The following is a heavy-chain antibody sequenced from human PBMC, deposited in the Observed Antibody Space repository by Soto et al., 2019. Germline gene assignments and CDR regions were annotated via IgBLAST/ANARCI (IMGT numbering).Heavy chain of an antibody. Sequence: GESLKISCKGSGYSFSSYWINWVRQMPGKGLEWMGKIDPSDSYTNYSPSFQGHVTISADKSLSTAYLQWSSLKASDTAMYYCANYRHCSSTSCYNALDYWGQGTLVTVSS. CDR1: GYSFSSYW. CDR3: ANYRHCSSTSCYNALDY. V-gene: IGHV5-10-1*01. D-gene: IGHD2-2*01. J-gene: IGHJ4*02. CDR2: IDPSDSYT.